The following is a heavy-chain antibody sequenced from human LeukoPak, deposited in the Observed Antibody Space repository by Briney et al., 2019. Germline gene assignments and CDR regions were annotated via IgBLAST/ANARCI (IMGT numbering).Heavy chain of an antibody. V-gene: IGHV3-74*01. Sequence: PGGSLRLSCAASGFTFSSFWMHWVRQAPGKGLVWVSRINGDGSNTAYADSVKGRFTISRDNAKNTLCLQMNSLRAEDTAVYYCARSEYSMSRFDQWGQGTLVTVSS. CDR2: INGDGSNT. D-gene: IGHD6-6*01. CDR1: GFTFSSFW. J-gene: IGHJ4*02. CDR3: ARSEYSMSRFDQ.